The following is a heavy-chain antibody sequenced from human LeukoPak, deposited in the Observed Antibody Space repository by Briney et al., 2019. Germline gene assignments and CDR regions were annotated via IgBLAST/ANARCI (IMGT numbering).Heavy chain of an antibody. CDR3: ATGYDLWSGYYPHDAFDI. CDR1: GYTFTDYY. CDR2: VDPEDGET. V-gene: IGHV1-69-2*01. D-gene: IGHD3-3*01. Sequence: GASVKVSCKASGYTFTDYYMHWVQQAPGKGLEWMGRVDPEDGETIYAEKFQGRVTITADTSTDTAYMELSSLRSEDTAVYYCATGYDLWSGYYPHDAFDIWGQGTMVTVSS. J-gene: IGHJ3*02.